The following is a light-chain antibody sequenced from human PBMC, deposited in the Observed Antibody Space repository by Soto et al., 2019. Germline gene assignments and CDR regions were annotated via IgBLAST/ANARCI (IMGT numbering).Light chain of an antibody. CDR2: GAS. Sequence: EIVLTQSPGTLSLSPGERATLSCRASQSVSSSYLAWYQQKPGQAPRLLMYGASSRATGIPDRFSGGGSATDFTLTISRLEPEDFEVYYCQQYGSSPYTFGQGTKLEIK. V-gene: IGKV3-20*01. CDR3: QQYGSSPYT. J-gene: IGKJ2*01. CDR1: QSVSSSY.